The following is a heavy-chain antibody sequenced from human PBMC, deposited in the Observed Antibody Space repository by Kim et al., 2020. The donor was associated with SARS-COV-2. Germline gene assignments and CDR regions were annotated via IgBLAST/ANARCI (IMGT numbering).Heavy chain of an antibody. V-gene: IGHV1-69*01. J-gene: IGHJ5*02. Sequence: FQGRVTITADESTSTAYMELSSLRSEDTAVYYCARGYYDSSGSFLGWFDPWGQGTLVTVSS. CDR3: ARGYYDSSGSFLGWFDP. D-gene: IGHD3-22*01.